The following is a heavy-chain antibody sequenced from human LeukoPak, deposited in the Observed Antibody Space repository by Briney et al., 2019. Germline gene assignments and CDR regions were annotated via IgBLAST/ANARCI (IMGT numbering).Heavy chain of an antibody. CDR2: INWSGGST. V-gene: IGHV3-20*04. Sequence: PGGSLRLSCAASGFTFDDYGMSWVRQAPGKGLEWVSGINWSGGSTGYADSVQGRFTISRDNAKNSLYLQMNSLRAEDTALYYCAREGVRYDSTGYYYYDYFDYWGQGTLVTVSS. D-gene: IGHD3-22*01. CDR3: AREGVRYDSTGYYYYDYFDY. CDR1: GFTFDDYG. J-gene: IGHJ4*02.